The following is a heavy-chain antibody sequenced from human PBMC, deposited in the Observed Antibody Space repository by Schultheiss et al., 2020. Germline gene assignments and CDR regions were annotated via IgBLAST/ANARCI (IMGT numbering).Heavy chain of an antibody. J-gene: IGHJ6*02. CDR3: ARDVIMTTVTSYYGMDV. Sequence: WGSLRLSCAASGFTFSSYGMHWVRQAPGKGLEWVAVIWYDGSNKYYADSVKGRFTISRDNSKNTLYLQMNSLRAEDTAVYYCARDVIMTTVTSYYGMDVWGQGPTGTVSS. D-gene: IGHD4-17*01. CDR2: IWYDGSNK. V-gene: IGHV3-33*01. CDR1: GFTFSSYG.